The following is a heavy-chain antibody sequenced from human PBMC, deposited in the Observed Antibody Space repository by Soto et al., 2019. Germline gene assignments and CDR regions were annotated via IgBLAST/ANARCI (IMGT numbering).Heavy chain of an antibody. Sequence: SETLSLTCTVSGDSISRYYWSWIRQSPGRGLEWIGNIYSSGNTNYNPSLKSRVTISVDTSNNLLSLRLNSMTAADTAVYYCEREGVIETPGWFDPWGQGTLLNVSS. V-gene: IGHV4-59*01. CDR2: IYSSGNT. J-gene: IGHJ5*02. D-gene: IGHD3-10*01. CDR3: EREGVIETPGWFDP. CDR1: GDSISRYY.